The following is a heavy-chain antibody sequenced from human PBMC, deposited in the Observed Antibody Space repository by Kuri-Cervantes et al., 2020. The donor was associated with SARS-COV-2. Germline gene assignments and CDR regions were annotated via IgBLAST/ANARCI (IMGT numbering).Heavy chain of an antibody. J-gene: IGHJ4*02. V-gene: IGHV3-30*07. CDR3: ASQLWETTGYFDY. D-gene: IGHD1-26*01. Sequence: GESLKISCAASGFTFSSYAMHWVRQAPGKGLEWVAVISYDGSNKYYADSVKGRFTISRDNAKNSLYLQMNSLRAEDTAVYYCASQLWETTGYFDYWGQGTLVTVSS. CDR1: GFTFSSYA. CDR2: ISYDGSNK.